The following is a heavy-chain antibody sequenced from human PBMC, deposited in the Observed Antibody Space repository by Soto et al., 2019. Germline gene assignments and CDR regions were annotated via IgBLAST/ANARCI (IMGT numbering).Heavy chain of an antibody. D-gene: IGHD4-4*01. CDR3: ATLTTPNFGFDP. J-gene: IGHJ5*02. CDR2: IYYSGST. CDR1: GGSISSSSYY. Sequence: SETLSLTCTVSGGSISSSSYYWGWIRQPPGKGLEWIGSIYYSGSTYYNPSLKSRVTISVDTSKNQFSLKLSSVTAADTAVYYCATLTTPNFGFDPWGQGTLVTVSS. V-gene: IGHV4-39*01.